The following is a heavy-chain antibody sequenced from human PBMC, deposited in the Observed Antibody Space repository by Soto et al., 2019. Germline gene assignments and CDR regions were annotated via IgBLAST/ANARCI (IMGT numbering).Heavy chain of an antibody. J-gene: IGHJ5*02. CDR2: IIPIFGTA. V-gene: IGHV1-69*01. CDR3: ARVSQTGYRYGYGCIDP. Sequence: RLEWMGGIIPIFGTANYAQKFQGRVTITADESTSTAYMELSSLRSEDTAVYYCARVSQTGYRYGYGCIDPWGQGTLV. D-gene: IGHD5-18*01.